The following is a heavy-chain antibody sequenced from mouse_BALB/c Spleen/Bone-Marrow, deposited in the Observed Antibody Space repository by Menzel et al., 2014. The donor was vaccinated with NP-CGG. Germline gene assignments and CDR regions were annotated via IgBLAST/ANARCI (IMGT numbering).Heavy chain of an antibody. CDR1: GFTFSSYY. D-gene: IGHD2-12*01. J-gene: IGHJ4*01. V-gene: IGHV5-6-2*01. CDR2: INSNGGST. CDR3: ARLGNDDAMDY. Sequence: DVKLVESGGGLVKLGGSLKLSCAASGFTFSSYYMSWVRQTPEKRLELVAAINSNGGSTYYPDTVKGRFTISRDNAKNTLCLQMSSLKSEDTALYYCARLGNDDAMDYWGQGTSVTVSS.